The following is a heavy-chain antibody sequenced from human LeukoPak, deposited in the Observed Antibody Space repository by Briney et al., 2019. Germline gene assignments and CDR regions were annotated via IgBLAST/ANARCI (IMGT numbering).Heavy chain of an antibody. CDR3: ASGTYYTCRGP. V-gene: IGHV1-2*02. Sequence: ASVKVSCKASGYTFTTFGLSWVRQAPGQGLEWMGWINPYSGGTNYAQKFQGRVTMTRDTSISTAYMELSRLTSDDTAVYYCASGTYYTCRGPWGQGTLVTVSS. CDR2: INPYSGGT. CDR1: GYTFTTFG. D-gene: IGHD3-3*01. J-gene: IGHJ5*02.